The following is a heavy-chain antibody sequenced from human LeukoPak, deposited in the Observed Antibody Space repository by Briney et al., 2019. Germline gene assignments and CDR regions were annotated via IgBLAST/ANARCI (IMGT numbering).Heavy chain of an antibody. CDR3: ARHRGFYDPFDY. V-gene: IGHV4-59*08. CDR1: GGSISTFD. D-gene: IGHD2/OR15-2a*01. J-gene: IGHJ4*02. Sequence: SETLSLTCTVSGGSISTFDWSWIRQSPGKGLEWIGYVFYRGSTSYNPSLKSRVTISVDTSNNQFSLRLSSETAADTAVYYCARHRGFYDPFDYWGQGTLVTVSS. CDR2: VFYRGST.